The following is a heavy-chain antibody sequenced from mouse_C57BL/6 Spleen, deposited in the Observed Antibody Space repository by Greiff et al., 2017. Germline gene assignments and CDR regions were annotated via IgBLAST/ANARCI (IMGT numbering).Heavy chain of an antibody. Sequence: VQLQQPGAELVMPGASVKLSCKASGYTFTSYWMHWVKQRPGQGLEWIGEIDPSDSYTNYNQKFKGKSTLTVDKSSSTAYMQLSSLTSEDSAVYYCARGYYYGSSWYYFDYWGQGTTLTVSS. CDR3: ARGYYYGSSWYYFDY. CDR1: GYTFTSYW. D-gene: IGHD1-1*01. CDR2: IDPSDSYT. V-gene: IGHV1-69*01. J-gene: IGHJ2*01.